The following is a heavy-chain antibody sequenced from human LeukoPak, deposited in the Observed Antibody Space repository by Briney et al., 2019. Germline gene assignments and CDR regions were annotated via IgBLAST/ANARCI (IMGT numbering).Heavy chain of an antibody. D-gene: IGHD1-26*01. Sequence: PGGSLRLSCSASGFSFSGYAMHWVHQAPGKGLEYVSAINNDGGYTYYADSVKGRFTISRDNSKNMLYLQMSSLRPEDTAVYYCVTSGGRSGATTANYDYCSQGTLVTVSS. CDR3: VTSGGRSGATTANYDY. CDR1: GFSFSGYA. J-gene: IGHJ4*02. V-gene: IGHV3-64D*09. CDR2: INNDGGYT.